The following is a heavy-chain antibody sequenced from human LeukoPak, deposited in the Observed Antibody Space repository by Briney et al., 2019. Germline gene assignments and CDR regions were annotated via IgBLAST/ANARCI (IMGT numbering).Heavy chain of an antibody. V-gene: IGHV3-23*01. D-gene: IGHD3-10*01. CDR1: GFTFSSYG. CDR2: ISGSGSSI. Sequence: GGTLRLSCAASGFTFSSYGMNWVRQAPGKGLEWVSAISGSGSSIYYADSVKGRFTISRDNSKNTLYLQMNSLRAEDTAVYYCAGRGSGSYFDFWGQGTLVTVSS. J-gene: IGHJ4*02. CDR3: AGRGSGSYFDF.